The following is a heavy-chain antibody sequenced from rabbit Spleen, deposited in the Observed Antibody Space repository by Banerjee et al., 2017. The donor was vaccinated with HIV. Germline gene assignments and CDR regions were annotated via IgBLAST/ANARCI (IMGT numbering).Heavy chain of an antibody. CDR2: IVTGSGTT. Sequence: QEQLVEYGGGLVQPEGSLTLTCTASGFSFSNNYYMCWVRQAPGKGLEWIGCIVTGSGTTYYASWAKGRFTISKTSSTTVTLQMTSLTAADTATYFCARDNAGYGDYVLNFWGQGTLVTVS. CDR1: GFSFSNNYY. V-gene: IGHV1S45*01. CDR3: ARDNAGYGDYVLNF. J-gene: IGHJ3*01. D-gene: IGHD2-1*01.